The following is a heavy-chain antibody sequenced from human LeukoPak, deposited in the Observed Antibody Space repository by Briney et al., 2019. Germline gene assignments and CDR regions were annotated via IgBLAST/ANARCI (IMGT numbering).Heavy chain of an antibody. CDR3: AKDDDSSVYYYPDY. J-gene: IGHJ4*02. CDR2: ISSSSSTI. Sequence: PGGSLRLSCAASGFTFSSYSMNWVRQAPGKGLEWVSYISSSSSTIYYADSVKGRFTISRDNSKNTLYLQMNSPRAEDTAVYYCAKDDDSSVYYYPDYWGQGTLVTVSS. D-gene: IGHD3-22*01. V-gene: IGHV3-48*01. CDR1: GFTFSSYS.